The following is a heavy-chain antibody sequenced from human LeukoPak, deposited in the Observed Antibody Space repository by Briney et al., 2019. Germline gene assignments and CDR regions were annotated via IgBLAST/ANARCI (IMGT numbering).Heavy chain of an antibody. Sequence: SETLSLTCTVSGYSISSGYYWGWIRQPPGKGLEWIGSIYHSGSTYYNPSLKSRVTISVDTSKNQFSLKLSSVTAADTAVYYCASAVSAAGPSNWFDPWGQGTLVTVSS. V-gene: IGHV4-38-2*02. CDR1: GYSISSGYY. D-gene: IGHD6-13*01. CDR2: IYHSGST. CDR3: ASAVSAAGPSNWFDP. J-gene: IGHJ5*02.